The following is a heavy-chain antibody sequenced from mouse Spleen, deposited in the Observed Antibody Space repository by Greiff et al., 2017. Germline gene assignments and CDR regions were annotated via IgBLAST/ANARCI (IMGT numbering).Heavy chain of an antibody. CDR2: IYPGSGNT. CDR3: ARPDGSSYGYAMDY. Sequence: LLESGPELVKPGASVKISCKASGYTFTDYYINWVKQKPGQGLEWIGWIYPGSGNTKYNEKFKGKATLTVDTSSSTAYMQLSSLTSEDTAVYFCARPDGSSYGYAMDYWGQGTSVTVSS. J-gene: IGHJ4*01. D-gene: IGHD1-1*01. V-gene: IGHV1-84*02. CDR1: GYTFTDYY.